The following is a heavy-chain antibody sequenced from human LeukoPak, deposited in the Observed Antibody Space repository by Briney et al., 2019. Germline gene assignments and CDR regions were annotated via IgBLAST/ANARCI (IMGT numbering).Heavy chain of an antibody. J-gene: IGHJ4*02. Sequence: ASVKLSCKASGYTFTGYYMHWVRQAPGQGLEWMGWINPNSGGTNYAQKFQGRVTMTRDTSISTAYMELSRLRSDDTAVYHCARSLIRIAAASTGGYWGQGTLVTVSS. CDR2: INPNSGGT. V-gene: IGHV1-2*02. CDR1: GYTFTGYY. CDR3: ARSLIRIAAASTGGY. D-gene: IGHD6-13*01.